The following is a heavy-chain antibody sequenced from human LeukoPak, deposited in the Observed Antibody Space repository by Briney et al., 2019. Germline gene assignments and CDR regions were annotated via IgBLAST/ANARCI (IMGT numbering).Heavy chain of an antibody. J-gene: IGHJ4*02. D-gene: IGHD3-10*01. CDR3: ARIGPGSYNNVRYCDY. V-gene: IGHV1-18*01. CDR2: ISGYNGNT. Sequence: ASVKVSCKASGYTSTSYGISWVRQAPGQGLEWMGWISGYNGNTNYAQKLQGRVTMTTDTSTSTAYMELRSLRSDDTAVYYCARIGPGSYNNVRYCDYWGQGTLVTVSS. CDR1: GYTSTSYG.